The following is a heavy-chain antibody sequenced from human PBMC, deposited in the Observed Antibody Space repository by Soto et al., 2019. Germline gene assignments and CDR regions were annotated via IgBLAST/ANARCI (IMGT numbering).Heavy chain of an antibody. Sequence: ESGGGLVPPGGSLRLSCAASGFTFSDHYMDWVRQASGKGLEWVGRIRNKANSYTAEYAASVKGRFTISRDDSKNSLYLQMKSLKIEDTALYYCVRAGTGYQLDYWGQGTLVTVSS. CDR2: IRNKANSYTA. CDR1: GFTFSDHY. CDR3: VRAGTGYQLDY. J-gene: IGHJ4*02. D-gene: IGHD3-9*01. V-gene: IGHV3-72*01.